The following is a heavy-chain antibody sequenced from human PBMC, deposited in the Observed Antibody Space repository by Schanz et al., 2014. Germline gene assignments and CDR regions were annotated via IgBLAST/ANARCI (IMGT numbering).Heavy chain of an antibody. CDR3: AGGVRIDY. V-gene: IGHV3-7*01. CDR2: IKQDGSEK. D-gene: IGHD2-8*02. J-gene: IGHJ4*02. CDR1: GFIFSNSW. Sequence: EVQLVESGGGLVQPGGSLRLSCAASGFIFSNSWMSWVRQAPGKGLEWVANIKQDGSEKYYVDSVKGRFTISRDNAKNSLYLQVNSLTAEDTAVYYCAGGVRIDYWGQGTLVTVSS.